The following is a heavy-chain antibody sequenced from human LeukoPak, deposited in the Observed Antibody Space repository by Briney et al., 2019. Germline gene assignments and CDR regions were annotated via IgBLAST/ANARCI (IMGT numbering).Heavy chain of an antibody. CDR2: IYYSGST. CDR1: GGSVSSSSYY. D-gene: IGHD2-2*01. J-gene: IGHJ3*02. Sequence: PSETLSLTCTVSGGSVSSSSYYWSWIRQPPGKGLEWIGYIYYSGSTNYNPSLKSRVTISVDTSKNQFSLKLSSVTAADTAVYYCARRSSTSRDAFDIWGQGTMVTVSS. V-gene: IGHV4-61*01. CDR3: ARRSSTSRDAFDI.